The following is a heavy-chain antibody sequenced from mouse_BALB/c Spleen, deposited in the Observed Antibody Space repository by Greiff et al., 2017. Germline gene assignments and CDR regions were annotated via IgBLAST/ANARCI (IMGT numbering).Heavy chain of an antibody. Sequence: EVQGVESGGGLVKPGGSLKLSCAASGFTFSSYAMSWVRQTPEKRLEWVAFISSGGSTYYPDSVKGRFTISRDNARNILYLQMSSLRSEDTAMYYCARGRRYGYDEDGAMDYWGQGTSVTVSS. CDR1: GFTFSSYA. CDR3: ARGRRYGYDEDGAMDY. D-gene: IGHD2-2*01. J-gene: IGHJ4*01. V-gene: IGHV5-6-5*01. CDR2: ISSGGST.